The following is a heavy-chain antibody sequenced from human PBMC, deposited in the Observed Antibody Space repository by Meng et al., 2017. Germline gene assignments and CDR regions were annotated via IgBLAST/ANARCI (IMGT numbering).Heavy chain of an antibody. J-gene: IGHJ4*02. CDR2: ISGSGGST. D-gene: IGHD5-12*01. CDR1: GFTFSNYA. V-gene: IGHV3-23*01. Sequence: GGSLRLSCAASGFTFSNYAMSWVRQAPGKGLEWVSAISGSGGSTYYADSVKGRLTISGDNSKNTLYLQMNSLRAEDTAVYYCAKDMVWGGYDYVTIDYWGQGTLVTVSS. CDR3: AKDMVWGGYDYVTIDY.